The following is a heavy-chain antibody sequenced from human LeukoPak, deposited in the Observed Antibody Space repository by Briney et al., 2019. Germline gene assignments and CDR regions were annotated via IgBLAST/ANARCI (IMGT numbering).Heavy chain of an antibody. D-gene: IGHD2-15*01. CDR1: GFTFSNYA. Sequence: GGSLRLSCAASGFTFSNYATNWVRQAPGKRLEWVSGISGSGGSTYYAVSVKGRFTISRDNSKNTLYLQMNSLRAEDTAVYYCAKKALEYCSGGSCYYPFDYWGQGTLVTVSS. V-gene: IGHV3-23*01. CDR2: ISGSGGST. CDR3: AKKALEYCSGGSCYYPFDY. J-gene: IGHJ4*02.